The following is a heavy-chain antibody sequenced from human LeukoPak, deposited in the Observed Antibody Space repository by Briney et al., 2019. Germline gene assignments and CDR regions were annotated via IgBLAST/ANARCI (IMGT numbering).Heavy chain of an antibody. Sequence: SETLSLTCAVYGGSLSGYYWSWIRQPPGKGLEWIGEINHSGSTNCNPSLKSRVTISVDTSKNQFSLKLSSVTAADTALYYCARTSDYYSPAFDIWGQGTMVTVSS. CDR2: INHSGST. CDR1: GGSLSGYY. CDR3: ARTSDYYSPAFDI. D-gene: IGHD3-3*01. V-gene: IGHV4-34*01. J-gene: IGHJ3*02.